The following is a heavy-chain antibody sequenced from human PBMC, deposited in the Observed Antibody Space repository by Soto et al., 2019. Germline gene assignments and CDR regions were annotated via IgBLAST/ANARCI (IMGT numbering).Heavy chain of an antibody. CDR2: IIPIFGTA. CDR3: ARDLTAAASYYYYGMDV. CDR1: GGTFSSYA. D-gene: IGHD6-25*01. Sequence: QVQLVQSGAEVKKPGSSVKVSCKASGGTFSSYAISWVRQAPGQGLEWMGGIIPIFGTANYAQKFQGRVTITADKSTSTPYMELSSLRSEDTAVYYCARDLTAAASYYYYGMDVWGQGTTVTVSS. V-gene: IGHV1-69*06. J-gene: IGHJ6*02.